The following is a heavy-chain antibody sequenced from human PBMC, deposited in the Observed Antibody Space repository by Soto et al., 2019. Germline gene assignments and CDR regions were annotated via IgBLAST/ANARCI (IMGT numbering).Heavy chain of an antibody. D-gene: IGHD4-17*01. V-gene: IGHV1-8*01. CDR1: GYTFTSYD. CDR2: MNPNSGNT. Sequence: ASVKVSCKASGYTFTSYDINWVRQATGQGLEWMGWMNPNSGNTGYAQKFQGRVTMTRNTSISTAYMELSSLRSEDTAVYYCARVLRVKNTVTTMYYWGQGTLVTAPQ. J-gene: IGHJ4*02. CDR3: ARVLRVKNTVTTMYY.